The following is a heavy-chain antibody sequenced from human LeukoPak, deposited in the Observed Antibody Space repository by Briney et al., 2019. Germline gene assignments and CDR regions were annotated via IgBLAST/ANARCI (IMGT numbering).Heavy chain of an antibody. D-gene: IGHD2-21*02. J-gene: IGHJ4*02. CDR1: GFTFSDYY. Sequence: KPGGSLRLSCAASGFTFSDYYMSWIGQAPGKGLEWVSYISSSSSYTNYADSVKGRFTISRDNSKNTLYLQMNRLRPEDTAVYYCARGTVTAPDYWGQGTLVTVSS. CDR2: ISSSSSYT. CDR3: ARGTVTAPDY. V-gene: IGHV3-11*03.